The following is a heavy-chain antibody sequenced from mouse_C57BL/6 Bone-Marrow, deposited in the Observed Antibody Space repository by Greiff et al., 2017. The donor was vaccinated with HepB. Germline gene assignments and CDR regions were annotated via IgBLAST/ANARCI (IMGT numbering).Heavy chain of an antibody. V-gene: IGHV1-76*01. CDR1: GYTFTDYY. CDR3: AREYYDYDAAWFAY. Sequence: QVQLQQSGAELVRPGASVKLSCKASGYTFTDYYINWVKQRPGQGLEWIARIYPGSGNTYYNEKFKGKATLTAEKSSSTAYMQLSSLTSEDSAVYFCAREYYDYDAAWFAYWGQGTLVTVSA. CDR2: IYPGSGNT. J-gene: IGHJ3*01. D-gene: IGHD2-4*01.